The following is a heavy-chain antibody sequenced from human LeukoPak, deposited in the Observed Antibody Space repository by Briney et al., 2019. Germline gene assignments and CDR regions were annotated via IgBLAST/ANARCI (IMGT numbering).Heavy chain of an antibody. D-gene: IGHD2-15*01. CDR3: ARGHIVVGYYYYMDV. CDR1: GYTFSSYW. J-gene: IGHJ6*03. Sequence: PGGSLRLSCAGSGYTFSSYWMHWVRQAPGKGLVWVLRINTDGSSTNYADSVKGRFTISRDNAKNTLYLQMNSLRAEDTAVYYCARGHIVVGYYYYMDVWGKGTTVIVSS. CDR2: INTDGSST. V-gene: IGHV3-74*01.